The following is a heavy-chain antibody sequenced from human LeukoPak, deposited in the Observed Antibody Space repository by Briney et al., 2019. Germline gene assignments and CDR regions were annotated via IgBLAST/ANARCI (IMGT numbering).Heavy chain of an antibody. Sequence: GGSLRLSCAASGFTFDDYAMHWVRQAPGKGLEWVSGIRWNSGSIGYADSVKGRFTISRDNAKNSLYLQMNSLRAEDTALYYCAKSLAQWELLDAFDIWGQGTMVTVSS. CDR2: IRWNSGSI. CDR3: AKSLAQWELLDAFDI. CDR1: GFTFDDYA. V-gene: IGHV3-9*01. D-gene: IGHD1-26*01. J-gene: IGHJ3*02.